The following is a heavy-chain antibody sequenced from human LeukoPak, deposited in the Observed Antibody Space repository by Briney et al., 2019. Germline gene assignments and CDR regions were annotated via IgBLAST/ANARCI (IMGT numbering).Heavy chain of an antibody. CDR2: ISGSGGSA. D-gene: IGHD6-19*01. V-gene: IGHV3-23*01. J-gene: IGHJ1*01. Sequence: GGSLRLSCAASGFTFSSYAMSWVCQAPGKGLGWVSAISGSGGSAYYADSVKGRFTISRDNSKGTLYLQMNSLRAEDTAVYHCAKDPAVAGTAQYFQHWGQGTLATVSS. CDR1: GFTFSSYA. CDR3: AKDPAVAGTAQYFQH.